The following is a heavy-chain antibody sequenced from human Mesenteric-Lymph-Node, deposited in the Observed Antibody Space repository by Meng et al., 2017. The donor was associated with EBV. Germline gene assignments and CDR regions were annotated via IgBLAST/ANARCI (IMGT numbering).Heavy chain of an antibody. Sequence: VQLVQSGAVVKRPGGSVNVYCKASGYTLTGYGISWVRQAPGQGLDWMGWISGHNGNTNYAQKFQGRVTLTTDTATSTAYMELRSLRSDDTAVYYCVRDGDGIVPSINFDYWGQGTLVTVSS. CDR1: GYTLTGYG. V-gene: IGHV1-18*01. CDR2: ISGHNGNT. CDR3: VRDGDGIVPSINFDY. J-gene: IGHJ4*02. D-gene: IGHD5-12*01.